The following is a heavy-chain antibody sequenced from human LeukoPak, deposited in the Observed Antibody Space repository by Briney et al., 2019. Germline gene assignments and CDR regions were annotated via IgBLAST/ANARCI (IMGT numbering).Heavy chain of an antibody. J-gene: IGHJ6*03. CDR2: ISWNSGSI. Sequence: GRSLRLSCAASGFTFDDYAMHWVRQAPGKGLEWVSGISWNSGSIGYADSVKGRSTISRDNSKNTLYLQMNNLRVDDTAVYYCARSLRVRGVPDYMDVWGKGTTVTVYS. V-gene: IGHV3-9*01. CDR1: GFTFDDYA. D-gene: IGHD3-10*01. CDR3: ARSLRVRGVPDYMDV.